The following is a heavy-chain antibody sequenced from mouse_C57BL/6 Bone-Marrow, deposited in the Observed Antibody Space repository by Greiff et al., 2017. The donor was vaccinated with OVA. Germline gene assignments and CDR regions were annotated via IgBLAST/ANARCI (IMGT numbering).Heavy chain of an antibody. CDR1: GYSITSGYY. CDR3: ARDYGSVLDY. CDR2: ISYDGSN. J-gene: IGHJ2*01. Sequence: EVQLVESGPGLVKPSQSLSLTCSVTGYSITSGYYWNWIRQFPGNKLEWMGYISYDGSNNYNPSLKNRISITRDTSKNQFFLKLNSVTTEDTATYYCARDYGSVLDYWGQGTTLTVSS. V-gene: IGHV3-6*01. D-gene: IGHD1-1*01.